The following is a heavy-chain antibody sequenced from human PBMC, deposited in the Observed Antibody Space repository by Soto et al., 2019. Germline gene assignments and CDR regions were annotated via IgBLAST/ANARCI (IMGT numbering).Heavy chain of an antibody. J-gene: IGHJ5*02. D-gene: IGHD5-12*01. V-gene: IGHV1-46*01. CDR1: GYTFTSYY. Sequence: QVQLVQSGAEVKKPGASVKVSCKASGYTFTSYYMHWVRQAPGQGLEWMGIINPSGGSTSYAQKFQGRVTXXRXTXXSTVYMELSRVRSEDTAVYYCAKGYSGYEYNWFDPWGQGTLVTVSS. CDR2: INPSGGST. CDR3: AKGYSGYEYNWFDP.